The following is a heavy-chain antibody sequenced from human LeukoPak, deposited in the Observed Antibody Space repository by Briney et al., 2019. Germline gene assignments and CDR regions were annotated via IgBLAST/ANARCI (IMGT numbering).Heavy chain of an antibody. D-gene: IGHD2-2*01. V-gene: IGHV4-30-4*08. J-gene: IGHJ5*02. CDR1: GGSISSGDYY. CDR2: IYYSGST. CDR3: AGLLGYCSSTSCPNWFDP. Sequence: PSETLSLTCTVSGGSISSGDYYWSLIRQPPGKGLEWIGYIYYSGSTYYNPSLKSRVTISVDTSKNQFSLKLSSVTAADTAVYYCAGLLGYCSSTSCPNWFDPWGQGTLVTVSS.